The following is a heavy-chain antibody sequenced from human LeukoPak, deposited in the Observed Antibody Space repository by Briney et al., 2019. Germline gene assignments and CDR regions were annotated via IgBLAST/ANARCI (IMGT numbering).Heavy chain of an antibody. V-gene: IGHV3-21*01. J-gene: IGHJ4*02. CDR3: ARDHYDFWGYFDY. CDR2: ISSSSSYI. CDR1: GFTFSSYS. Sequence: GGSLRLSCAASGFTFSSYSMNWVRQAPGKGLEWGSSISSSSSYIYYADSVEGRFTISRDNAKNSLYLQMNSLRAEDTAVYYCARDHYDFWGYFDYWGQGTLVTVSS. D-gene: IGHD3-3*01.